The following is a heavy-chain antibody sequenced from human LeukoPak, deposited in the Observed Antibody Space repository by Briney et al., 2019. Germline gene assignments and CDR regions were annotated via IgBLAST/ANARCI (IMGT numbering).Heavy chain of an antibody. J-gene: IGHJ3*02. D-gene: IGHD7-27*01. Sequence: KPGGSLRLSCAASGFTFRRYWRTWVRQAPGKGLEWVAHMKQDGSEKYYVDYVKGRFTISRDNDKTSLYLQMSSLRAEDTAVYYCARDLTGEGVGAFDIWGQGTMVTVSS. V-gene: IGHV3-7*01. CDR3: ARDLTGEGVGAFDI. CDR1: GFTFRRYW. CDR2: MKQDGSEK.